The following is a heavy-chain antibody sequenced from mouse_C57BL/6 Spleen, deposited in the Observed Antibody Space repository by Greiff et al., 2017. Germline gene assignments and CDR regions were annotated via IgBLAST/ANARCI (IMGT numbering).Heavy chain of an antibody. CDR3: ARRIYYDAPYAMDY. CDR1: GFSLTSYS. D-gene: IGHD2-4*01. Sequence: VKLVESGPGLVAPSQSLSITCTVSGFSLTSYSISWVRQPPGKGLEWLGVIWTGGGTNYNSALKSRLSISKDNSKSQVFIKMNSLQTDGTARYYCARRIYYDAPYAMDYWGQGTSVTVSS. V-gene: IGHV2-9-1*01. J-gene: IGHJ4*01. CDR2: IWTGGGT.